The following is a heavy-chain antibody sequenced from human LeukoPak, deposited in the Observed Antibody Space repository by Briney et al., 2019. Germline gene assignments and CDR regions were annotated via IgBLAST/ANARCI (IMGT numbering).Heavy chain of an antibody. CDR2: ISGTGSST. D-gene: IGHD2-15*01. CDR3: AKDFSYSPDY. Sequence: GGSLRLSCAASGFTFNNYAMNWVRQGPGEGLEWVSAISGTGSSTYYADSVKGRFTISRDNSKNTLYLQMNSLRAEDTAVYYCAKDFSYSPDYWGQGTLVTVSS. V-gene: IGHV3-23*01. J-gene: IGHJ4*02. CDR1: GFTFNNYA.